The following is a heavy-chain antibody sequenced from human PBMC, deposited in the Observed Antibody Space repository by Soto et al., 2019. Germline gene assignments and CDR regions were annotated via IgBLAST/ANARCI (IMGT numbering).Heavy chain of an antibody. CDR1: GFSFTSYA. D-gene: IGHD1-26*01. V-gene: IGHV3-23*01. J-gene: IGHJ4*02. CDR2: ISGSDGKT. Sequence: EVQLLESGGGLVRPGGSLRLSCAASGFSFTSYALSWVRQAPGKGLEWVSTISGSDGKTYYADSVKGRFSISRDTSKTTLYLQMNSLRVEDTAVYYCARWSFLDYWGQATRVTVS. CDR3: ARWSFLDY.